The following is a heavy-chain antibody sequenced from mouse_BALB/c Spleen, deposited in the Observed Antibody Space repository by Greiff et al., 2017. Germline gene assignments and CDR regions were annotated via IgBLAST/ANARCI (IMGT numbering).Heavy chain of an antibody. Sequence: DVKLVESGGGLVKPGGSLKLSCAASGFTFSSYAMSWVRQTPEKRLEWVASISSGGSTYYPDSVKGRFTISRDNARNILYLQMSSLRSEDTAMYYCAREYTTAYYFDYWGQGTTLTVSS. D-gene: IGHD1-2*01. CDR3: AREYTTAYYFDY. V-gene: IGHV5-6-5*01. CDR2: ISSGGST. J-gene: IGHJ2*01. CDR1: GFTFSSYA.